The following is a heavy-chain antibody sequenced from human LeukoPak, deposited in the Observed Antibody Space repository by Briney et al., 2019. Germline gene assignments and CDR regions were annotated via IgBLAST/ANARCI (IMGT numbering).Heavy chain of an antibody. J-gene: IGHJ4*02. CDR2: ISYDGSNK. CDR1: GFTFSSYG. V-gene: IGHV3-30*03. Sequence: GVSLRLSCAASGFTFSSYGMHWVRQAPGKGLEWVAVISYDGSNKYYADSVKGRFTISRDNSKNTLYLQMNSLRAEDTAVYYCAPSLPRYSSSWYLFNYWGQGTLVTVSS. D-gene: IGHD6-13*01. CDR3: APSLPRYSSSWYLFNY.